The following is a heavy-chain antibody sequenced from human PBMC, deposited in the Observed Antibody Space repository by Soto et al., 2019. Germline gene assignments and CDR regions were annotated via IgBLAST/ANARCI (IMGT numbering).Heavy chain of an antibody. D-gene: IGHD5-12*01. CDR2: INPNSGGT. Sequence: ASVTVSCKASGYTFTGYYMHWVRQAPGQGLEWMGWINPNSGGTNYAQKFQGWVTMTRDTSISTAYMELSRLRSDDTAVYYCARVAGYSGYDYWGQGTLVTVSS. V-gene: IGHV1-2*04. J-gene: IGHJ4*02. CDR1: GYTFTGYY. CDR3: ARVAGYSGYDY.